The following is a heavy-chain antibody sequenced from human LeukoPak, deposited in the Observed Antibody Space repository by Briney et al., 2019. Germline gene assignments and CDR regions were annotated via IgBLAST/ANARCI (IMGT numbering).Heavy chain of an antibody. V-gene: IGHV5-51*01. J-gene: IGHJ4*02. Sequence: RGESLKISCKGSGYSFTSYWIGWVRQMPGKGLEWMGIFYPGDSDTRYSPSFQGQVTISADKSISTAYLQCSSLKASDTAMYYCARLGYYDSSGYYQYYFDYWGQGTLVTVSS. CDR2: FYPGDSDT. CDR3: ARLGYYDSSGYYQYYFDY. CDR1: GYSFTSYW. D-gene: IGHD3-22*01.